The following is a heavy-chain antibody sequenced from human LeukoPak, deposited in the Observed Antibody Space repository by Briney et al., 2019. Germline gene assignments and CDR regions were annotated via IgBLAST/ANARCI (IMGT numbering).Heavy chain of an antibody. V-gene: IGHV7-4-1*02. D-gene: IGHD4-17*01. CDR1: GYTFTRYA. J-gene: IGHJ4*02. Sequence: GASVKVPCKASGYTFTRYAVNWVRQAPGQGLDWMGWINTNTGNPTYAQGFTGRFVFSLDTSVSTAYLQISSLKAEDTAVYYCARFTVTTPYYFDYGGQGTLVTVSS. CDR2: INTNTGNP. CDR3: ARFTVTTPYYFDY.